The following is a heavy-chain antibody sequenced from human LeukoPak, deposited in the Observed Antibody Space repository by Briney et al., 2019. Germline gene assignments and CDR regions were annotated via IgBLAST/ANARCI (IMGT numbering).Heavy chain of an antibody. Sequence: SQTLSLTCAISGDIVSSNSAAWNWIRQSPSRGLEWLGRTYYRSKWYNDYAVSVKSRITINPDTSKNQFSLQLNSVTPEDTAVYYCVRDRGTSGYYAFDIWGQGTMVTVSS. CDR1: GDIVSSNSAA. J-gene: IGHJ3*02. V-gene: IGHV6-1*01. D-gene: IGHD3-22*01. CDR2: TYYRSKWYN. CDR3: VRDRGTSGYYAFDI.